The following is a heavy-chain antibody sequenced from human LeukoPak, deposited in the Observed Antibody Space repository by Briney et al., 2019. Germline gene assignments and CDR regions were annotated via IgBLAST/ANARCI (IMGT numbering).Heavy chain of an antibody. CDR3: ARLGTSYYNDGFDF. D-gene: IGHD3-10*01. J-gene: IGHJ4*02. CDR2: IYYTGST. CDR1: GDSIVSYY. V-gene: IGHV4-59*01. Sequence: SETLSLTCSVTGDSIVSYYWSWIRQPPGKSLEWIGYIYYTGSTNYNPSLKSRVSISVDTTKNQFSLKLSSVTAADTAVYYCARLGTSYYNDGFDFWGQGILVTVSS.